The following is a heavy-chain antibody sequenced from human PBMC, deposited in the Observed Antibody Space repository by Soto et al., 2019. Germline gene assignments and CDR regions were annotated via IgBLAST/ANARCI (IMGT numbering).Heavy chain of an antibody. D-gene: IGHD2-15*01. CDR1: GGSINSGDYS. CDR2: IYHTGTT. CDR3: ARIVVVVAATPGWFDP. V-gene: IGHV4-30-2*01. Sequence: SETLSLTCTVSGGSINSGDYSWTWIRQPPGKGLEWIGYIYHTGTTYYNMSLKSRVTISVDRSKNQFSLKLSSVTAADTAVYYCARIVVVVAATPGWFDPWGQGTLVTVSS. J-gene: IGHJ5*02.